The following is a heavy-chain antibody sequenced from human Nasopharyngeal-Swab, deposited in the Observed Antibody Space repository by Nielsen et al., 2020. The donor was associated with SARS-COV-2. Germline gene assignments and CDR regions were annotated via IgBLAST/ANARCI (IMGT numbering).Heavy chain of an antibody. CDR3: SRWEGGAYFDY. V-gene: IGHV3-72*01. Sequence: WIRQPPGKGLEWVGRTRKRGNTYATEYAASVKGRFTISRVDSRNSLYLHMSGLPTEDTAVYYCSRWEGGAYFDYWGQGTLVTVSS. J-gene: IGHJ4*02. D-gene: IGHD1-26*01. CDR2: TRKRGNTYAT.